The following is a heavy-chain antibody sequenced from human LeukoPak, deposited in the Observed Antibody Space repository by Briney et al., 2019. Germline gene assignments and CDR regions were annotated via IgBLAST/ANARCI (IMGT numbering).Heavy chain of an antibody. CDR1: GFSFSSYE. J-gene: IGHJ4*02. CDR2: ISTSGLTT. CDR3: ARDRGPYYYGSGVQWGRAVGFDY. Sequence: PGGSLRLSCAASGFSFSSYEMNWVRQAPGKGLEWVSYISTSGLTTYYADSVKGRFTISRDNAKNSVHLQMNSLRAEDTAVYYCARDRGPYYYGSGVQWGRAVGFDYWGQGTLVTVTS. D-gene: IGHD3-10*01. V-gene: IGHV3-48*03.